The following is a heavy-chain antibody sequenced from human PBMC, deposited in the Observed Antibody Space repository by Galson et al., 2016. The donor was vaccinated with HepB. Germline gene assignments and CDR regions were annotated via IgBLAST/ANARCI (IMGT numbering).Heavy chain of an antibody. CDR1: GYTFSSYY. V-gene: IGHV1-46*01. D-gene: IGHD3-10*01. Sequence: SVKVSCKASGYTFSSYYIHWVRQAPGQGLEWMGIINPGGGSTSYAQTFQGRVTMTRDKSTSTVYMELGRLRSEDTAVYFCPRVTLRGVTLDFLDFWGQGTLVTVSS. J-gene: IGHJ4*02. CDR2: INPGGGST. CDR3: PRVTLRGVTLDFLDF.